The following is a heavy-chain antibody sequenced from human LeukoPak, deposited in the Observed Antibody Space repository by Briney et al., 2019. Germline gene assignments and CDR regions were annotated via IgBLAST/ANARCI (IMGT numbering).Heavy chain of an antibody. CDR2: MNPNSGNT. CDR1: GYTFTSYD. D-gene: IGHD6-13*01. CDR3: ARGGGDHSSSWYPHYYYYYMDV. V-gene: IGHV1-8*01. Sequence: ASVKVSCKASGYTFTSYDINWVRQATGQGLEWMGWMNPNSGNTGYAQKFQGRVTMTRNTSISTAYMELSSLRSDDTAVYYCARGGGDHSSSWYPHYYYYYMDVWGKGTTVTVSS. J-gene: IGHJ6*03.